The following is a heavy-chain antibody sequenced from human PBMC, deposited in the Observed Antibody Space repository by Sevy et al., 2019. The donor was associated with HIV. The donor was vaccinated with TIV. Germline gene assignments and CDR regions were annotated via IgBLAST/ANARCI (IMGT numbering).Heavy chain of an antibody. J-gene: IGHJ4*02. CDR3: ATRTVVTALYYFDY. V-gene: IGHV3-23*01. Sequence: GGSRRLSCAASGFTFSNCAMTWVRQAPGKGLEWVSSLSDTSGHIYYADSVKGRFTISRDNSKNTLYLQMNSLRAEDTAVYYCATRTVVTALYYFDYWGQGTLVTVSS. D-gene: IGHD2-21*02. CDR1: GFTFSNCA. CDR2: LSDTSGHI.